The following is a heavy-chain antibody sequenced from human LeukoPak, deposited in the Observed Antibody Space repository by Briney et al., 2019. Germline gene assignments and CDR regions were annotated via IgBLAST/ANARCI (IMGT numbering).Heavy chain of an antibody. D-gene: IGHD3-9*01. CDR2: ISSSGGSI. CDR3: ARDRSDDDVLTGYPDPDY. J-gene: IGHJ4*02. CDR1: GFTFNTYS. V-gene: IGHV3-48*04. Sequence: GGSLRLSCAASGFTFNTYSMSWVRQAPGKGLEWVSYISSSGGSIYYADSVKGRFTISRDNAKNSLDLQMNSLRADDTAVYYCARDRSDDDVLTGYPDPDYWGQGTLVTVSS.